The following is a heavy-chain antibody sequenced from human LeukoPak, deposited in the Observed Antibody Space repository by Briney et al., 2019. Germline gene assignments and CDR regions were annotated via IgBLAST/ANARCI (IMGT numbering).Heavy chain of an antibody. Sequence: GGSLRLSCVASGFTFGSYAMSWVRQDPGKGLEWVSAITGSGGDTYYADSVKGRFTISRDNSKNTLYLQMNSLRAEDTAVYYCAKGSSPSRPYYFDCWGQGTLVTVSS. D-gene: IGHD6-6*01. V-gene: IGHV3-23*01. J-gene: IGHJ4*02. CDR3: AKGSSPSRPYYFDC. CDR2: ITGSGGDT. CDR1: GFTFGSYA.